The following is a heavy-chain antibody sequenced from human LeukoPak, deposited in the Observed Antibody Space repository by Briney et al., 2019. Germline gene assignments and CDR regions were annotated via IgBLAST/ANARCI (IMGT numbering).Heavy chain of an antibody. CDR1: GFTFSSYG. CDR3: AKVRRSTAMAPLYLDY. Sequence: GGSLRLSCAASGFTFSSYGMHWVRQAPGKGLEWVAFIRYDGSNKYYADSVKGRFTISRDNSKNTLYLQMNSLRAEDTAVYYCAKVRRSTAMAPLYLDYWGQGTLVTVSS. D-gene: IGHD5-18*01. CDR2: IRYDGSNK. V-gene: IGHV3-30*02. J-gene: IGHJ4*02.